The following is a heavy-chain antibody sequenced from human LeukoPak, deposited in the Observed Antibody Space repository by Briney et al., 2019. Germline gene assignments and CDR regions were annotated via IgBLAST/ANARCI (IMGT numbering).Heavy chain of an antibody. CDR2: ISSNGGST. V-gene: IGHV3-64*01. Sequence: RTGGSLGLSCAASGFTFSSYAMHWVRQAPGKGLEYVSAISSNGGSTYYANSVKGRFTISRDNSKNTLYLQMGSLRAEDMAVYYCARDGIWFGDYWGQGTLATVSS. D-gene: IGHD3-10*01. CDR3: ARDGIWFGDY. J-gene: IGHJ4*02. CDR1: GFTFSSYA.